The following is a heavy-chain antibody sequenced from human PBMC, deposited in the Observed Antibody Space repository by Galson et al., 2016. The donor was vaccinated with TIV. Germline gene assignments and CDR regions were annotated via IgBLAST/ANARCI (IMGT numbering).Heavy chain of an antibody. Sequence: SVKVSCKASGYSFSSYAMHWVRQAPGQGLEWMGLINPTTGKSTYAQGFTGRFVFSFDTSVSTSYLEISSLKADDTAVYYCVRDLEFSRSPGDRWGQGTLVTVSS. J-gene: IGHJ5*02. CDR2: INPTTGKS. D-gene: IGHD6-6*01. CDR1: GYSFSSYA. V-gene: IGHV7-4-1*02. CDR3: VRDLEFSRSPGDR.